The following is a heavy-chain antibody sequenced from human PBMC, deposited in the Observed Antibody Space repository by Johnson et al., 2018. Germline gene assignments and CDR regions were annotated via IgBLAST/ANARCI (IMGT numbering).Heavy chain of an antibody. D-gene: IGHD2-21*01. CDR3: ERGVVSGYRYYYGMDV. CDR2: ISYDGSNK. CDR1: GFTFSSYA. Sequence: QVQLVQSGGGVVQPGRSLRLSCAASGFTFSSYAMHWVRQAPGQGLEWVAVISYDGSNKYYADSVKGRFTISRDNSKNTLYLQLNRLRSEDTAVYYCERGVVSGYRYYYGMDVWGQGTTVTVSS. J-gene: IGHJ6*02. V-gene: IGHV3-30*04.